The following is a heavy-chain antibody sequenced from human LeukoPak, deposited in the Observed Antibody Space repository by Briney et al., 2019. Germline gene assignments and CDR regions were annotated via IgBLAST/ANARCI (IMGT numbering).Heavy chain of an antibody. CDR3: ARDEAAARPGYYYGMDV. CDR2: IYSGGST. Sequence: GGSLRLSCAASGFTVSSNYMSWVRQAPGKGLEWVSVIYSGGSTYYADSVKGRFTISRDNSKNTLYLQMNSLRAEDTAVYYCARDEAAARPGYYYGMDVWGQGTTVTVSS. V-gene: IGHV3-53*01. D-gene: IGHD6-6*01. CDR1: GFTVSSNY. J-gene: IGHJ6*02.